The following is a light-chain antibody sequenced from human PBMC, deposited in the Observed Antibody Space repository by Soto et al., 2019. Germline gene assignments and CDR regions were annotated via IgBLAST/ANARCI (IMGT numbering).Light chain of an antibody. CDR2: YDS. CDR3: QVWDIMTDNYV. J-gene: IGLJ1*01. Sequence: SYELTQPPSVSVAPEKTATITCGGNNIGDKRVHWYRQKPGQAPVLLISYDSDRPSGIPERFSGSNSGNTATLTISSVEAGDEADYYCQVWDIMTDNYVFGGGTKVTVL. V-gene: IGLV3-21*04. CDR1: NIGDKR.